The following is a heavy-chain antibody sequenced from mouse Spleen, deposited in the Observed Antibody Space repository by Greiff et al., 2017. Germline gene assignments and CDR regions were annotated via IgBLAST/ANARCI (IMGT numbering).Heavy chain of an antibody. V-gene: IGHV5-12*02. Sequence: EVKLVESGGGLVQPGGSLKLSCATSGFTFSDYYMYWVRQTPEKRLEWVAYISNGGGSTYYPDTVKGRFTISRDNAKNTLYLQMSRLKSEDTAMYYCARPPTTVVADWYFDVWGAGTTVTVSS. CDR1: GFTFSDYY. CDR2: ISNGGGST. D-gene: IGHD1-1*01. J-gene: IGHJ1*01. CDR3: ARPPTTVVADWYFDV.